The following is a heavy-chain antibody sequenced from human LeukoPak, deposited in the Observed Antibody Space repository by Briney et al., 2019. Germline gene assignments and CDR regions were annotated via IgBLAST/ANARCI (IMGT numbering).Heavy chain of an antibody. CDR2: IYYSGST. V-gene: IGHV4-39*07. D-gene: IGHD3-22*01. J-gene: IGHJ4*02. CDR3: ARDVKIGYYYDSSGYYTSFDY. CDR1: GGSISSSSYY. Sequence: SETLSLTCTVSGGSISSSSYYWGWIRQPPGKGLEWIGSIYYSGSTYYNPSLKSRVTISVDTSKNQFSLKLSSVTAADTAVYYCARDVKIGYYYDSSGYYTSFDYWGQGTLVTVSS.